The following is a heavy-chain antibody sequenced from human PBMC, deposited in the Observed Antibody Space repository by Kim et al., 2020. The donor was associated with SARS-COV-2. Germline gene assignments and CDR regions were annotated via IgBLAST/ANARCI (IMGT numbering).Heavy chain of an antibody. CDR3: AKDRRIVVVPAAILRPDY. CDR2: ISYDGSNK. V-gene: IGHV3-30*18. Sequence: GGSLRLSCAASGFTFSSYGMHWVRQAPGKGLEWVAVISYDGSNKYYADSVKGRFTISRDNSKNTLYLQMNSLRAEDTAVYYCAKDRRIVVVPAAILRPDYWGQGTLVTVSS. CDR1: GFTFSSYG. D-gene: IGHD2-2*01. J-gene: IGHJ4*02.